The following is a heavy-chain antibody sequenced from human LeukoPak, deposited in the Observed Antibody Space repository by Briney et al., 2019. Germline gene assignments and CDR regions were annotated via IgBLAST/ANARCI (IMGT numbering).Heavy chain of an antibody. CDR1: GGSISSGSYY. D-gene: IGHD2-15*01. V-gene: IGHV4-30-4*01. CDR3: ARDCSGGSCYGAFDI. Sequence: SETLSLTCTVSGGSISSGSYYWSWIRQPPGTGLEWIGYIYDSGSTYYNPSLKSRITISVDTSENRFSLKLSSVTATDMAVYYCARDCSGGSCYGAFDIWGQGTMVTVSS. CDR2: IYDSGST. J-gene: IGHJ3*02.